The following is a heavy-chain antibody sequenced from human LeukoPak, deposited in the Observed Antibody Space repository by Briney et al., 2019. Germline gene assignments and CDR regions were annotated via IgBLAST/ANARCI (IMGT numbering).Heavy chain of an antibody. J-gene: IGHJ4*02. CDR3: ARDHCSGGSCHWRFDY. V-gene: IGHV6-1*01. CDR1: GGSVSSNSVA. D-gene: IGHD2-15*01. CDR2: TYYRSKWYN. Sequence: ASQTLSLTCAISGGSVSSNSVAWNWIRQSPSRGLEWLGRTYYRSKWYNDYAVSVKGRITINPDTSKNQFSLQLNSVTPEDTAVYYCARDHCSGGSCHWRFDYWGQGTLVTVSS.